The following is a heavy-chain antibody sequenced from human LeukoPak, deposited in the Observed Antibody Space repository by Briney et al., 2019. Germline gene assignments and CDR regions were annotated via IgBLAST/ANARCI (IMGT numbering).Heavy chain of an antibody. J-gene: IGHJ6*03. CDR1: GGSISSSSYY. D-gene: IGHD6-13*01. CDR3: ASDSSSGGYYYYMDV. V-gene: IGHV4-39*07. Sequence: SETLSLTCTVSGGSISSSSYYWGWIRQLPGKGLEWIGSIYYSGSTYYNPSLQSRVTISEDTSKNQLSLKLSSVTAADTAVYYCASDSSSGGYYYYMDVWGKGTTVTVSS. CDR2: IYYSGST.